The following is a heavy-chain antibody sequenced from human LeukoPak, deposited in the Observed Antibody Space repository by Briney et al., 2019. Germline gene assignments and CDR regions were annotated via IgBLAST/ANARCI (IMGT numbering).Heavy chain of an antibody. CDR2: INHSGST. J-gene: IGHJ6*03. CDR1: GGSFSGYY. D-gene: IGHD3-10*01. Sequence: SETLSLTCAVYGGSFSGYYWSWIRQPPGKGLEWIGEINHSGSTNYNPSLKSRVTISVDTSKNQFSLKLSSVTAADTAVYYCARYGSGPRLYYYYMDVWGKGTTVTISS. CDR3: ARYGSGPRLYYYYMDV. V-gene: IGHV4-34*01.